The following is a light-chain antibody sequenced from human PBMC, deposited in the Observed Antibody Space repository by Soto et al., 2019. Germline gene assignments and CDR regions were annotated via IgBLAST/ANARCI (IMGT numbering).Light chain of an antibody. Sequence: EIVTTQSPATLAVSPLAIATLSGSSSQSVSSNLAWYQQKPGQAPRLLIYGASTRATGIPARFSGSGSGTEFTLTISSLQSEDFAVYYCQQYNNWPPITCGKGKRRAI. V-gene: IGKV3-15*01. CDR2: GAS. CDR1: QSVSSN. CDR3: QQYNNWPPIT. J-gene: IGKJ5*01.